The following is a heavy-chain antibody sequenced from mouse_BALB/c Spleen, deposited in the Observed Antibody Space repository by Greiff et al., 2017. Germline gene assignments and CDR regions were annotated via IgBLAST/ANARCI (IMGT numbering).Heavy chain of an antibody. CDR2: ISSGSSTI. J-gene: IGHJ2*01. CDR1: GFTFSSFG. Sequence: EVKLMESGGGLVKPGGSLKLSCAASGFTFSSFGMHWVRQAPEKGLEWVAYISSGSSTIYYADTVKGRFTISRDNPKNTLFLQMTSLRSEDTAMYYCARGSFDYWGQGTTLTVSS. V-gene: IGHV5-17*02. CDR3: ARGSFDY.